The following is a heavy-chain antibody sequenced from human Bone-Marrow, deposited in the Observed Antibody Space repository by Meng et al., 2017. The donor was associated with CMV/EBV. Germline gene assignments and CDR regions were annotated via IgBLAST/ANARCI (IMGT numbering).Heavy chain of an antibody. D-gene: IGHD2-2*01. CDR3: ARDKDIVVVS. Sequence: GGSLRLSCAASGFTFSSYGMHWVRQAPGKGLEWVAFIRYDGSNKYYADSVKGRFTISRDNSKNTLYLQMNSLRAEDTAVYYCARDKDIVVVSWGQGTLVTVSS. V-gene: IGHV3-30*02. CDR2: IRYDGSNK. CDR1: GFTFSSYG. J-gene: IGHJ4*02.